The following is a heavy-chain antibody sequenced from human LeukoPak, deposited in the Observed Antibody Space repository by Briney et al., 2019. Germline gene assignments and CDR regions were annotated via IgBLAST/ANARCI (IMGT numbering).Heavy chain of an antibody. CDR3: ARLVYCSSTSCYRDY. CDR2: IDPSDSYT. D-gene: IGHD2-2*01. Sequence: GESLKISCKGSGYSFTSYWISWVRQMPGKGLEWMGRIDPSDSYTNYSPSFQGHVTISADKSISTAYLQWSSLKASDTAMYYCARLVYCSSTSCYRDYWGQGTLVTVSS. CDR1: GYSFTSYW. J-gene: IGHJ4*02. V-gene: IGHV5-10-1*01.